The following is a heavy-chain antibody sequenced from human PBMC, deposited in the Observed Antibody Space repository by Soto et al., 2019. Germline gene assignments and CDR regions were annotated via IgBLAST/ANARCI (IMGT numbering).Heavy chain of an antibody. J-gene: IGHJ6*02. D-gene: IGHD2-21*01. Sequence: PSETLSLTCAVSGGSISSGGYSWSWIRQPPGKGLEWIGYIYHSGSTYYNPSLKSRVTISVDRSKNQFSLKLSSVTAADTAVYYCARNSTLLENDYYGMAFWGQGTTVTV. V-gene: IGHV4-30-2*01. CDR3: ARNSTLLENDYYGMAF. CDR2: IYHSGST. CDR1: GGSISSGGYS.